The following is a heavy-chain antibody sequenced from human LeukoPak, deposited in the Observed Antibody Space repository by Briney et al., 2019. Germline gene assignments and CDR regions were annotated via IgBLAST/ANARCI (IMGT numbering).Heavy chain of an antibody. CDR2: ISAYNGNT. Sequence: ASVKVSCKASGYTFTSYGISWVRQAPGQGLEWMGWISAYNGNTNYAQKLQGRVTMTTDTSTSTAYMELRSLRSDDTAVYYCAREERDDQAYYYYGMDVWGQGTTVTVSS. CDR1: GYTFTSYG. V-gene: IGHV1-18*01. J-gene: IGHJ6*02. CDR3: AREERDDQAYYYYGMDV. D-gene: IGHD1-1*01.